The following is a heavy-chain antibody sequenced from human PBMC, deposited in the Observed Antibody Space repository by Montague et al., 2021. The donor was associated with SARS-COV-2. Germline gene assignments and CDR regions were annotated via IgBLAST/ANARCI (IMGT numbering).Heavy chain of an antibody. CDR3: TRGLYAAYH. CDR2: IYYRGT. D-gene: IGHD2/OR15-2a*01. J-gene: IGHJ4*02. V-gene: IGHV3-23*01. CDR1: GFTFSDYA. Sequence: SLRLSCAASGFTFSDYAMNWVRQAPGKGLEWVSSIYYRGTYYADSVRGRFTISRDNSKNTLYLQMHSLRAEDTAVYYCTRGLYAAYHWGQGTLVTVSS.